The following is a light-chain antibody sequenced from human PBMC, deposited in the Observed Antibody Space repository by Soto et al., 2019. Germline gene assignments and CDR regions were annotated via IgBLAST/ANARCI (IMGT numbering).Light chain of an antibody. V-gene: IGKV3-15*01. Sequence: ETMMTQSPDTLSVSLGERATLSCRASQSLRSSLAWYQQKPGQAPRLLIYDASTRATGIPARFSGSGSGTEFTLTISSLQADDYATFYCQQYHTDWTFGQGTKVDIK. CDR3: QQYHTDWT. J-gene: IGKJ1*01. CDR2: DAS. CDR1: QSLRSS.